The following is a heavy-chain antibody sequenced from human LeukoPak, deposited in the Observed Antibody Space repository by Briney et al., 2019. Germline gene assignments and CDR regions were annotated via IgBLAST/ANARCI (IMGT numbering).Heavy chain of an antibody. V-gene: IGHV3-48*03. Sequence: PGGSLRLSCAASGFTLSNYWLSWVRQAPGKGLEWVSYISSSGSTIYYADSVKGRFTISRDNAKNSLYLQMNSLRAEDTAVYYCARDSSDDYDSSALPRHWGQGTLVTVSS. D-gene: IGHD3-22*01. J-gene: IGHJ4*02. CDR3: ARDSSDDYDSSALPRH. CDR2: ISSSGSTI. CDR1: GFTLSNYW.